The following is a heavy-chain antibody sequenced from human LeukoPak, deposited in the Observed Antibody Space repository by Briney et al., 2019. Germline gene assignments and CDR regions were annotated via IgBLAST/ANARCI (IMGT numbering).Heavy chain of an antibody. D-gene: IGHD1-1*01. CDR2: ISYDGSNK. CDR3: AKRWTGTTIGQQDF. J-gene: IGHJ4*02. V-gene: IGHV3-30*18. Sequence: PGGSLRLSCAASGFTFSRYGMHWVRQAPGKGLEWVAVISYDGSNKYYSDSVKVRFTISRDNSKNTLYLQMNSLRAEDTAVYYCAKRWTGTTIGQQDFWGQGTLVTVSS. CDR1: GFTFSRYG.